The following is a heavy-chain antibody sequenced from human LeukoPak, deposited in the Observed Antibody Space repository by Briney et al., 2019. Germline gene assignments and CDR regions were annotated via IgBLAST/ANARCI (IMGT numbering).Heavy chain of an antibody. V-gene: IGHV4-61*02. CDR3: ARVGTLIRGVIDS. Sequence: TSETLSLTCTVSGGSISSGSYYWSWIRQPAGKGLEWIGRTYTSGSTNYNPSLKSRVTISVDTSKNQFSLKLNSVTAADTAVYYCARVGTLIRGVIDSWGQGSLVTVSS. CDR2: TYTSGST. CDR1: GGSISSGSYY. D-gene: IGHD3-10*01. J-gene: IGHJ4*02.